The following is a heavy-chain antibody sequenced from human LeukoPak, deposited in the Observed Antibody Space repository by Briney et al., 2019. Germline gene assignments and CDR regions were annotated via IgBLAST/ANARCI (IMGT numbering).Heavy chain of an antibody. J-gene: IGHJ4*02. D-gene: IGHD3-16*02. Sequence: SETLSLTCTVSGGSISSSSYYWGWIRQPPGKGLEWIGSIYHSGSTYYNPSLKSRVTISVDTSKNQFSLKLSSVTAADTAVYYCARAGRLHLGGLSRFDYWGQGTLVTVSS. CDR2: IYHSGST. CDR1: GGSISSSSYY. CDR3: ARAGRLHLGGLSRFDY. V-gene: IGHV4-39*07.